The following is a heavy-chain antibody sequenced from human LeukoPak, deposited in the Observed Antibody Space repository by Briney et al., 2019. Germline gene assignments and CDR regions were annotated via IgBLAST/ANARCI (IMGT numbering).Heavy chain of an antibody. V-gene: IGHV4-4*02. CDR2: IYHSGST. CDR3: ARATDGYCSGGSCYVDAFDI. D-gene: IGHD2-15*01. CDR1: GGSISSSNW. Sequence: SETLSLTCAVPGGSISSSNWWSWVRQPPGKGLEWIGEIYHSGSTNYNPSLKSRVTISVDKSKNQFSLKLSSVTAADTAVYYCARATDGYCSGGSCYVDAFDIWGQGTMVTVSS. J-gene: IGHJ3*02.